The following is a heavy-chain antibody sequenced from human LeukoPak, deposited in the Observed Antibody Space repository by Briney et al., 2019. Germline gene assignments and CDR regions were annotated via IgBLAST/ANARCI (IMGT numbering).Heavy chain of an antibody. Sequence: PSETLSLTCTVSGGSISSYYWSWIRQPPGKGLEWIGYIYYSGSTNYNPSLKSRVTISVDTSKNQFSLRLSSVTAADTAVYYCAREGGPYSSSWYSGTDYWGQGTLVTVSS. CDR1: GGSISSYY. CDR2: IYYSGST. D-gene: IGHD6-13*01. CDR3: AREGGPYSSSWYSGTDY. V-gene: IGHV4-59*01. J-gene: IGHJ4*02.